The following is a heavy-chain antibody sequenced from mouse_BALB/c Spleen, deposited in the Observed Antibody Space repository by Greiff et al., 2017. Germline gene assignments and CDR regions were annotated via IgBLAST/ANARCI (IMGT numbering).Heavy chain of an antibody. J-gene: IGHJ2*01. D-gene: IGHD2-3*01. CDR2: INPYNDGT. Sequence: EVQLQQSGPELVKPGASVKMSCKASGYTFTSYVMHWVKQKPGQGLEWIGYINPYNDGTKYNEKFKGKATLTSDKSSSTAYMELSSLTSEDSAVYYCARWCVGWLNYFDYWGQGTTLTVSS. CDR3: ARWCVGWLNYFDY. CDR1: GYTFTSYV. V-gene: IGHV1-14*01.